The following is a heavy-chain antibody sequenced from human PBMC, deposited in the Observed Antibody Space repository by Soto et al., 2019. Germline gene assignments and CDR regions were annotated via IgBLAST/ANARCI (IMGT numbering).Heavy chain of an antibody. J-gene: IGHJ6*02. D-gene: IGHD2-15*01. CDR2: ISGSGGST. CDR1: GFTFSSYA. Sequence: GGSLRLSCAASGFTFSSYAMSWVRQAPGKGLEWVSAISGSGGSTYYADSVKGRFTISRDNSKNTLYLQMNSLRDEDTAVYYCASSCSGGSCYLGDVWGQGTTVTVSS. V-gene: IGHV3-23*01. CDR3: ASSCSGGSCYLGDV.